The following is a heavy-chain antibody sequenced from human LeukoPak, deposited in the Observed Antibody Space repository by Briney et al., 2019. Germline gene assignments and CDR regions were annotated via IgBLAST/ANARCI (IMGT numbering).Heavy chain of an antibody. V-gene: IGHV3-7*01. CDR2: IKQDGSEK. Sequence: GGSLRLSCAASGFTFSSYWMSWVRQAPGKGLEWVANIKQDGSEKYYVDSVKGRFTISRDNAKTSLYLQMNSLRAEATAVYYCARLYCTNAVCYNDYWGQGTLVTVSS. D-gene: IGHD2-8*01. CDR1: GFTFSSYW. J-gene: IGHJ4*02. CDR3: ARLYCTNAVCYNDY.